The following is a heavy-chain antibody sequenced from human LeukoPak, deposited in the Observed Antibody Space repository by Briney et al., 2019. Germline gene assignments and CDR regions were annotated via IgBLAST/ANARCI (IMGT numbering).Heavy chain of an antibody. D-gene: IGHD3-22*01. Sequence: GASVKVSCKASGYTFTGYYMHWVRPAPGQGLEWMGWINPNSGGTNYAQKFQGWVTMTRDTSISTAYMALSRLRSDDTAVYYCARVDDSSGYYYFDYWGQGTLVTVSS. V-gene: IGHV1-2*04. CDR3: ARVDDSSGYYYFDY. J-gene: IGHJ4*02. CDR2: INPNSGGT. CDR1: GYTFTGYY.